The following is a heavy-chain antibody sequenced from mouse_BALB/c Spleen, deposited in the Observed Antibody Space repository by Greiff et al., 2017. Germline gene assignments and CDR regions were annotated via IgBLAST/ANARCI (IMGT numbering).Heavy chain of an antibody. CDR1: GYSFTSYW. J-gene: IGHJ1*01. Sequence: VQLQESGAELVRPGASVKLSCKASGYSFTSYWMNWVKQRPGQGLEWIGMIHPSDSETRLNQKFKDKATLTVDKSSSTAYMQLSSPTSEDSAVYYCARSRYYGSREGYFDVWGAGTTVTVSS. CDR3: ARSRYYGSREGYFDV. CDR2: IHPSDSET. V-gene: IGHV1-61*01. D-gene: IGHD1-1*01.